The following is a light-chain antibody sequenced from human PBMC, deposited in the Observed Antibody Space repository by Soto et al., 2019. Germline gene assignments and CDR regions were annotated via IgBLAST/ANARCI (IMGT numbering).Light chain of an antibody. CDR1: QSISSY. J-gene: IGKJ5*01. Sequence: DIQMTQSPSSLSASVGDRVTNTCRASQSISSYLNWYQQKPGKAPKLLIYAAYNLETGVPSRFSGSGSGTVFTFTIRSLQPEDIATYYCKQYDNLPITVGQGTRLEIK. CDR3: KQYDNLPIT. CDR2: AAY. V-gene: IGKV1-33*01.